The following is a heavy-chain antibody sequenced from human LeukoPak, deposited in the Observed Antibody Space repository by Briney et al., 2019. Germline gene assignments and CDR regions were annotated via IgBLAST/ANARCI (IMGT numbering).Heavy chain of an antibody. CDR3: AREVDTAMVPSIGDDY. J-gene: IGHJ4*02. Sequence: PGGSLRLSCAASGLTFSDYYMSWIRQAPGKGLEWVSYISSSSSYTNYADSVKGRFTISRDNAKNSLYLQMNSLRAEDTAVYYCAREVDTAMVPSIGDDYWGQGTLVTVSS. D-gene: IGHD5-18*01. CDR1: GLTFSDYY. V-gene: IGHV3-11*06. CDR2: ISSSSSYT.